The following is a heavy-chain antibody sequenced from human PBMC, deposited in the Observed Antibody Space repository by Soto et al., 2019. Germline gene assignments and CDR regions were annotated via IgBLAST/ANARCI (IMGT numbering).Heavy chain of an antibody. CDR2: IIPIFGTA. CDR3: ARGRDCSSTSCYPGHYNWFDP. Sequence: ASVKVSCKASGGTFSSYAISWVRQAPGQGLEWMGGIIPIFGTANYAQKFQGRVTITADESTSTAYMELSSLGSEDTAVYYCARGRDCSSTSCYPGHYNWFDPWGQGTLVTVSS. D-gene: IGHD2-2*01. CDR1: GGTFSSYA. V-gene: IGHV1-69*13. J-gene: IGHJ5*02.